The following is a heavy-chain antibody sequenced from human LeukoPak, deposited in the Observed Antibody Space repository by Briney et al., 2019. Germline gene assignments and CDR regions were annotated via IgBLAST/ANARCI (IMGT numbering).Heavy chain of an antibody. Sequence: GGSLRLSCAASGFTFSSYEMNWVRQAPGKGLEWVSYISSSSSTIYYADSVKGRFTIPRDNAENKLYLQMNSLRVEDTAVYYCARVALSQGLDAWGQGTLVTVSS. V-gene: IGHV3-48*03. CDR3: ARVALSQGLDA. D-gene: IGHD3-10*01. CDR1: GFTFSSYE. J-gene: IGHJ5*02. CDR2: ISSSSSTI.